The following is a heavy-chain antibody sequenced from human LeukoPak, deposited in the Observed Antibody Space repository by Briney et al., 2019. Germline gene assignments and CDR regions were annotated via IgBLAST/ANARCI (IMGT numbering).Heavy chain of an antibody. CDR2: IYSSGTT. CDR3: ARDRGFRDSSGYADY. J-gene: IGHJ4*02. D-gene: IGHD3-22*01. Sequence: SETLSLTCTVSGDSMGSFYWSWIRQSAGRGLEWIGHIYSSGTTKNNPSYKSRVTMSVDTSKNQFSLKLSSVTAADTAVYYCARDRGFRDSSGYADYWGQGTLVTVSS. CDR1: GDSMGSFY. V-gene: IGHV4-4*07.